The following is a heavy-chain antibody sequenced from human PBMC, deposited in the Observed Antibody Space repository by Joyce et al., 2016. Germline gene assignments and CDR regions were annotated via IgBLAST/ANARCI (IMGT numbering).Heavy chain of an antibody. V-gene: IGHV1-69*01. CDR2: IIPIFNKA. CDR3: ARDANQVPAFDI. J-gene: IGHJ3*02. Sequence: QVQLVQSGAEVKKPGSSVKVSCKASGGTSSSYAISWVRQAPGQGLEWMGGIIPIFNKANYAQKFQDRVTCTADESTSTVYMEVSSLRFQDTAVYFCARDANQVPAFDIWGQGTLVTVSS. D-gene: IGHD4/OR15-4a*01. CDR1: GGTSSSYA.